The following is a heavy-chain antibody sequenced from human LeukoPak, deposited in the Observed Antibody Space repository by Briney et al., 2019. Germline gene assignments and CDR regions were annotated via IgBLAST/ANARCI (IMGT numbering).Heavy chain of an antibody. CDR2: TDTSGRYV. Sequence: RGSLGLSCAASGFTFSNYGMNWVRQAPGKGLEWVSFTDTSGRYVYYGDSVKGRFTISRDNAKNLLFLQMNGLRAEDTALYYCARGRSITLLRGVAMSDGFDIWGQGALVAVSS. J-gene: IGHJ4*03. V-gene: IGHV3-21*06. D-gene: IGHD3-10*01. CDR1: GFTFSNYG. CDR3: ARGRSITLLRGVAMSDGFDI.